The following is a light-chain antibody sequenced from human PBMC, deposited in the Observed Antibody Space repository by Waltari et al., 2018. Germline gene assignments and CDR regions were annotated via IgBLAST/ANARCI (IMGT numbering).Light chain of an antibody. V-gene: IGLV2-14*03. CDR1: SRDVGGYTY. CDR3: SSYTSSSTVV. Sequence: QSALTQPASVSGSPGQSIPIPCTGTSRDVGGYTYVSWYQQHPGKAPKLMIYDVSNRPSGVSNRFSGSKSGNTASLTISGLQAEDEADYYCSSYTSSSTVVFGGGTKLTVL. J-gene: IGLJ2*01. CDR2: DVS.